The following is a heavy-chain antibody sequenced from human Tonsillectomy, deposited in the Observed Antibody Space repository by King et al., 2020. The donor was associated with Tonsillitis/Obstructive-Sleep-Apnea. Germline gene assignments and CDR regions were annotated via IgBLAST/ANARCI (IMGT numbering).Heavy chain of an antibody. J-gene: IGHJ3*02. CDR2: IYYSGST. D-gene: IGHD4-23*01. Sequence: LQLQESGPGLVKPSQTLSLTCTVSGGSISSGGYYWSWIRQHPGKGLEWIGYIYYSGSTYYNPSLKSRVTISVDTSKNQFSLKLSSVTAADTAGYYCARDVTTVVTLGAFDIWGQGTMVTVSS. V-gene: IGHV4-31*03. CDR3: ARDVTTVVTLGAFDI. CDR1: GGSISSGGYY.